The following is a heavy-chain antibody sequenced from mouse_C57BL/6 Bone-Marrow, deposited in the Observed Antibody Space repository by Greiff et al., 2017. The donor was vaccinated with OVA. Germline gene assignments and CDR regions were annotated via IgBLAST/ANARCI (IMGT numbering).Heavy chain of an antibody. CDR2: INPYNGDT. CDR3: ALYGKAY. CDR1: GYSFTGYF. V-gene: IGHV1-20*01. Sequence: EVQLVESGPELVKPGDSVKISCKASGYSFTGYFMNWVMQSHGKSLEWIGRINPYNGDTFYNQKFKGKATLTVDKSSSTAHMELRSLTSEDSAVYYCALYGKAYWGQGTLVTVSA. D-gene: IGHD2-1*01. J-gene: IGHJ3*01.